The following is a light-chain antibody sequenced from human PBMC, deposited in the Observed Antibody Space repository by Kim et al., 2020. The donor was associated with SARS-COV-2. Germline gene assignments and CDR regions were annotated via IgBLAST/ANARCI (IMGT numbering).Light chain of an antibody. V-gene: IGKV1-27*01. CDR1: QGIGIS. CDR3: QKYDSAPQT. CDR2: AAS. J-gene: IGKJ2*01. Sequence: SASVGDSVTIICRATQGIGISLAWYQQKPGKVPKLLIYAASNLHSGVPSRFSGGGSGTDFTLTISSLQPDDIATYYCQKYDSAPQTFGPGTKLEI.